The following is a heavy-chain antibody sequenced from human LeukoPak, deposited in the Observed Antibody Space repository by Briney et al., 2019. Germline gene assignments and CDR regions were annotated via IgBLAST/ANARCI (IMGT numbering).Heavy chain of an antibody. CDR1: GYTLTGLS. J-gene: IGHJ5*02. V-gene: IGHV1-24*01. Sequence: ASVKVSCKVSGYTLTGLSMHWVRQAPGKGLEWVGGFDPEDGETVFAQKFQGRVTLTEDTSTDTTYMQLSSLRSDDTAVYYCARRNDFWSGHTNWFDPWGQGTLVTVSS. CDR2: FDPEDGET. D-gene: IGHD3-3*01. CDR3: ARRNDFWSGHTNWFDP.